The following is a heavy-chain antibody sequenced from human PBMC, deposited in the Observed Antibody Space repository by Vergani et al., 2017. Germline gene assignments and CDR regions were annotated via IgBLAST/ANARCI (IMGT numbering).Heavy chain of an antibody. J-gene: IGHJ3*02. D-gene: IGHD6-19*01. CDR1: GFTFSHYS. V-gene: IGHV3-21*04. Sequence: EVQMVESGGGLVKPGGSLRLSCVASGFTFSHYSMNWVRQAPGKGLEWVSSISGNNDDVYYADSVKGRFTISRDNAKNSLYLDMSSLRAEDTAVYYCAKVGRSEVDGTFGAFDIWGQGTMVTVSS. CDR2: ISGNNDDV. CDR3: AKVGRSEVDGTFGAFDI.